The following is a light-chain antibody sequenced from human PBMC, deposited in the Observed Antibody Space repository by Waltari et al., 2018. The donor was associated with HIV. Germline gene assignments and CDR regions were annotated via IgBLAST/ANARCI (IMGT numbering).Light chain of an antibody. J-gene: IGLJ3*02. CDR2: DVS. Sequence: QSALTQPRSVSGSPRQSVTISCTGTSGDVGGYNYVSWYQQHPGKAPKLMIYDVSERPSGVPDRFSGSKSGNTASLTISGLQAEDEADYYCCSYAGNYTEVFGGGTKLSVL. V-gene: IGLV2-11*01. CDR1: SGDVGGYNY. CDR3: CSYAGNYTEV.